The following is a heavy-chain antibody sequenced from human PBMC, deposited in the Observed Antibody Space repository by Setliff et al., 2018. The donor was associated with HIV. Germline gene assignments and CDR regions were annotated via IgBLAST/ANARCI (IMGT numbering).Heavy chain of an antibody. CDR3: AMAVIFDY. Sequence: PGGSLRLSCAASGFTFSNYWMSWVRQVPGKGLEWVANIKQDGSEETYLSSVKGRFTISRDNAKNLLYLQMNSLRAEDTDVYYCAMAVIFDYWGQGTLVTVSS. V-gene: IGHV3-7*03. CDR1: GFTFSNYW. CDR2: IKQDGSEE. J-gene: IGHJ4*02. D-gene: IGHD6-19*01.